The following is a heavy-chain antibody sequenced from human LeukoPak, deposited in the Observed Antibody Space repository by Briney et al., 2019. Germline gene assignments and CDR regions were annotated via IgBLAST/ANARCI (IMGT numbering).Heavy chain of an antibody. Sequence: PGGSLRPSCAASGFTFSRYWMSWVRQAPGKGLEWVANIKQDGSEKYYVDSVKGRFTISRDNAKNSLFLQVTSPRAEDTAVYYCARHFGYCFDYWGQGTLVTVSS. CDR2: IKQDGSEK. J-gene: IGHJ4*02. CDR3: ARHFGYCFDY. D-gene: IGHD5-18*01. CDR1: GFTFSRYW. V-gene: IGHV3-7*01.